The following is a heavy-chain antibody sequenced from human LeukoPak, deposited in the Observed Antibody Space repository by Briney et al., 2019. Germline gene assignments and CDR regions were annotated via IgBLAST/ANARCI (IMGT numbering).Heavy chain of an antibody. J-gene: IGHJ4*02. D-gene: IGHD3-10*01. CDR3: AKDRVPGEYFFDY. V-gene: IGHV3-23*01. CDR1: GFTFSASA. CDR2: ISGGGTSA. Sequence: RTGGSLRLSCAASGFTFSASAMTWVRQAPGKGLEWVSTISGGGTSANYADSVKGRFTISRDNSKNTLYLQINSLRVEDTAAYYCAKDRVPGEYFFDYWGQGTLVTVSS.